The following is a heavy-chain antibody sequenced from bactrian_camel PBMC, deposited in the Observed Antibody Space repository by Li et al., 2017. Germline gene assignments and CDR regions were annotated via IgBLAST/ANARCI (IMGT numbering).Heavy chain of an antibody. V-gene: IGHV3S10*01. J-gene: IGHJ4*01. Sequence: VQLVESGGALVQPGGSLRLSCAASGLTAEDADMNWVRMAPGKGIEWVSGITSTERTFYQDSVKSRFTLSRDAATNTLYLQMNGLQTEDTAIYYCAARPYTHSHFLWGQGTQVTVS. D-gene: IGHD2*01. CDR2: ITSTERT. CDR3: AARPYTHSHFL. CDR1: GLTAEDAD.